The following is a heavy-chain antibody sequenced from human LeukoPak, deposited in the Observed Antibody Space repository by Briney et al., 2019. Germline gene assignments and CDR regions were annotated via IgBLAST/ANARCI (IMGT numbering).Heavy chain of an antibody. V-gene: IGHV1-2*02. CDR2: INPNSGGA. CDR1: GYTFTGYF. CDR3: ARAPGGIAAAAPEHY. D-gene: IGHD6-13*01. J-gene: IGHJ4*02. Sequence: ASVKVSCKASGYTFTGYFMHWVRQAPGQGLEWLGWINPNSGGANYAQKFQGRVTMTRDTSISTAYMELSRLRSDDTAVYYCARAPGGIAAAAPEHYWGQGTLVTVSS.